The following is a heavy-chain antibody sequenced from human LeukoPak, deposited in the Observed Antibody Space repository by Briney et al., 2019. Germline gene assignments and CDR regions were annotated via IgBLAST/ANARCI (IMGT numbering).Heavy chain of an antibody. CDR2: INPNSGGT. D-gene: IGHD2-15*01. V-gene: IGHV1-2*02. CDR1: GYTFTSYG. Sequence: GASVKVSCKASGYTFTSYGINWVRQAPGQGLEWMGWINPNSGGTNYAQKFQGRVTMTRDTSISTAYMEPSSLRSEDTAVYYCARVNSPVVVATPNWYFDLWGRGTLVTVSS. CDR3: ARVNSPVVVATPNWYFDL. J-gene: IGHJ2*01.